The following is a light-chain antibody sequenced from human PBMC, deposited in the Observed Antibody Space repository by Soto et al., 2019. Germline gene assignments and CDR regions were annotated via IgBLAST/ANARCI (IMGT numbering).Light chain of an antibody. CDR1: QSVSSSY. J-gene: IGKJ4*01. CDR2: GAS. V-gene: IGKV3-20*01. CDR3: RQYGSSPLT. Sequence: EIVLTQSPGTLSLSPGERATLSCRASQSVSSSYLAWYQQKPGQAPRLLIYGASSRATGIPDRFSGSGSGTDFTLTIRSLELEVFGVYYCRQYGSSPLTFGGGPKVNIK.